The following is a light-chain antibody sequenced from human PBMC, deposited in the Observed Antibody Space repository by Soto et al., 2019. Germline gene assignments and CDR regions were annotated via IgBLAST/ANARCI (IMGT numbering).Light chain of an antibody. CDR1: SSDVGGYNY. Sequence: QSALTQPDSVSGSPGQSITISCTGTSSDVGGYNYVSWYQQHPGKSPKLMIYDVSNRPSGVSNRFSGTKSGNTASLTISGLQAEEEADYYGSSYTSSSTSRVFGTGTKLTVL. V-gene: IGLV2-14*01. J-gene: IGLJ1*01. CDR3: SSYTSSSTSRV. CDR2: DVS.